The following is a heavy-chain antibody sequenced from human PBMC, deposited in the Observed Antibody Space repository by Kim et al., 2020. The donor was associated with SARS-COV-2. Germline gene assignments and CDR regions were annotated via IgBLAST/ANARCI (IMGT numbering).Heavy chain of an antibody. Sequence: GGSLRLSCAASGFTFSSYAMSWVRQAPGKGLEWVSAISGSGGSTYYADSVKGRFTISRDNSKNTLYLQMNSLRAEDTAVYYCAKDHRGSYDFWSGSPHDYWGQGTLVTVSS. CDR1: GFTFSSYA. V-gene: IGHV3-23*01. CDR3: AKDHRGSYDFWSGSPHDY. D-gene: IGHD3-3*01. J-gene: IGHJ4*02. CDR2: ISGSGGST.